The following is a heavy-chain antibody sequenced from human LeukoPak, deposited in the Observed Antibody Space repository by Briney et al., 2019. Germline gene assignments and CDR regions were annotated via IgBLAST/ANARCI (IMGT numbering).Heavy chain of an antibody. CDR3: AKEVAFDAGAYDV. J-gene: IGHJ3*01. CDR2: TWFDGSHE. CDR1: GFAFNSYI. Sequence: GGSLRLSCAASGFAFNSYIIHWVRQAPGKGLEWVAITWFDGSHEDYVDSVRGRFTISRDNSRNTMYLQMNSLRVEDTALYFCAKEVAFDAGAYDVWGQGTRVTVSS. V-gene: IGHV3-33*06.